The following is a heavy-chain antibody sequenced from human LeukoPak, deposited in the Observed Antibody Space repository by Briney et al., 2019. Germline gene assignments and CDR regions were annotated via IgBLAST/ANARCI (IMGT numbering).Heavy chain of an antibody. J-gene: IGHJ4*02. CDR2: INPNSGGT. Sequence: ASVKVSCKASGYTFTGYYMRWVRQAPGQGLEWMGWINPNSGGTNYAQKFQGRVTMTRDTSISTAYMELSRLRSDDTAVYYCASAPAGYYDSSGYLDYWGQGTLVTVSS. CDR3: ASAPAGYYDSSGYLDY. D-gene: IGHD3-22*01. CDR1: GYTFTGYY. V-gene: IGHV1-2*02.